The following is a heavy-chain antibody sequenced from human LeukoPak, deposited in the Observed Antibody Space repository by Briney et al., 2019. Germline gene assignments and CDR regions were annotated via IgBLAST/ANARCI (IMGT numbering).Heavy chain of an antibody. CDR3: ARAGSGMTTVTTPWDY. J-gene: IGHJ4*02. Sequence: PGGSLRLSCAASGFTFSSYAMHWVRQAPGKGLEWVANIRQDGSEKYYVDSVKGRFTISRDNAKNSLYLQMNSLRAEDTAVYYCARAGSGMTTVTTPWDYWGQGTLVTVSS. CDR2: IRQDGSEK. D-gene: IGHD4-17*01. V-gene: IGHV3-7*03. CDR1: GFTFSSYA.